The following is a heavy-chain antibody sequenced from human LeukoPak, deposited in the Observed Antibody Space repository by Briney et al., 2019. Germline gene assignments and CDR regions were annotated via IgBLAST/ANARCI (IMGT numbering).Heavy chain of an antibody. CDR1: GGSISSGSYY. D-gene: IGHD6-25*01. CDR2: IYTSGST. V-gene: IGHV4-61*02. Sequence: PSQTLSLTCTVSGGSISSGSYYWSWIRQPAGKGLEWIGRIYTSGSTNYNPSLKSRVTISVDTSKNQFSLKLSSVTAADTAVYYCARGFRPSSGSPPRFDYWGQGTLVTVSS. CDR3: ARGFRPSSGSPPRFDY. J-gene: IGHJ4*02.